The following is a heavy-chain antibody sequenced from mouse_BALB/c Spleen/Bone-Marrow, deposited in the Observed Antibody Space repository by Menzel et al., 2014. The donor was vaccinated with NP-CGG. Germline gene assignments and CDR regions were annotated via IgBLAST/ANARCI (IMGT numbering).Heavy chain of an antibody. CDR1: GYVFTNYL. Sequence: QVQLKESGAELVRPGTSVKVSCKASGYVFTNYLIEWVKQRPGQGLEWIGVINPGSGGTNYNEKFKGKATLTADKSSSTAYMQLSSLTSDDSAVYFCARELGVFAYWGQGTLVTVSA. J-gene: IGHJ3*01. CDR2: INPGSGGT. V-gene: IGHV1-54*01. CDR3: ARELGVFAY. D-gene: IGHD4-1*01.